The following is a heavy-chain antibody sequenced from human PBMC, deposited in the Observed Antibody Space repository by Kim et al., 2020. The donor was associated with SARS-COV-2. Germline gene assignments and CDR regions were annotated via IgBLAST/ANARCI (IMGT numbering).Heavy chain of an antibody. CDR1: GYTFTSYG. CDR2: ISAYNRDT. J-gene: IGHJ4*02. D-gene: IGHD3-9*01. V-gene: IGHV1-18*04. Sequence: ASVKVSCKASGYTFTSYGINWVRQAPGQGLEWMGWISAYNRDTNYAQKFQGRVTMTTDTSATTAYMELRSLKSDDTAVYYCARGDDILTGYYKGLDYWGQGILVTVSS. CDR3: ARGDDILTGYYKGLDY.